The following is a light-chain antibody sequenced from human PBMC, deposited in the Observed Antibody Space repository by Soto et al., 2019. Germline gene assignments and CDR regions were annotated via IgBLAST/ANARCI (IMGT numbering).Light chain of an antibody. J-gene: IGKJ2*01. CDR2: VAN. V-gene: IGKV1-12*01. Sequence: IQMTHSPSSVSASVGNRVNITCRASQAISGWLARCQQKPGNAPRTLISVANAFQSGVPSRFAGSGSATEFTLITSSLQPEDFARYPCQQTYSFSTFGQGT. CDR3: QQTYSFST. CDR1: QAISGW.